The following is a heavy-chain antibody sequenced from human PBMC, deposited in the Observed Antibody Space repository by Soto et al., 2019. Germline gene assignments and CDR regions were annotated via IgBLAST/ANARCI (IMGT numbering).Heavy chain of an antibody. D-gene: IGHD3-16*01. V-gene: IGHV4-30-4*01. CDR3: AREGGVWGTSRRTNPYYYDF. J-gene: IGHJ4*02. Sequence: SETLSLTCSVSGDSINSGGHSWNWIRHPPGKRLEWIGYIYKNGGTYYNPSLTSRVIMSVDTSKNQFSLRLTSVTAEDTAVYYCAREGGVWGTSRRTNPYYYDFWGRGTLVTVS. CDR2: IYKNGGT. CDR1: GDSINSGGHS.